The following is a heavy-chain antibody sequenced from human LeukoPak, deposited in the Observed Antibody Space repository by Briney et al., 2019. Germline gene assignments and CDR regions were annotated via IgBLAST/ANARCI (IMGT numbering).Heavy chain of an antibody. CDR3: AREGRDGYNYATFFDY. D-gene: IGHD5-24*01. CDR1: GGSISSYY. Sequence: SETLSLTCTVSGGSISSYYWSWIRQPPGKGLEWIGYIYYSGSTNYNPSLKSRVTISVDTSKNQFSLKLSSVTAADTAVYYCAREGRDGYNYATFFDYWGQGTLVTVSS. V-gene: IGHV4-59*01. J-gene: IGHJ4*02. CDR2: IYYSGST.